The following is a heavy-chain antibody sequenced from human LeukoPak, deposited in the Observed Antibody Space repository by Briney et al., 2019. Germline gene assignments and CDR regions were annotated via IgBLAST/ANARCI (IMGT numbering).Heavy chain of an antibody. CDR1: GASISSYF. J-gene: IGHJ5*02. Sequence: SETLSLTCTVSGASISSYFWTWIRQSPGKGLEWIGYISNIGSTNYNPSLKSRVTISGDTSKNQFSLKLSSVTAADTAVYYCARIKSFGVVPTPNWFDPWGQGTLVTVSS. CDR3: ARIKSFGVVPTPNWFDP. CDR2: ISNIGST. V-gene: IGHV4-59*08. D-gene: IGHD3-3*01.